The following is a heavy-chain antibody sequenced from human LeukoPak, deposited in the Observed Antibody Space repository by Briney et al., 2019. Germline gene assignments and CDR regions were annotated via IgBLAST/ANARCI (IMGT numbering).Heavy chain of an antibody. J-gene: IGHJ1*01. CDR2: IRSKANSYAT. Sequence: GGSLRLSCAASGFTFSGSAMHWVRQASGKGLEWVGRIRSKANSYATAYAVSVKGRFTISRDDSKNTAYLQMNSLKTEDTAVYYCTGTMIVVDGFQHWGQGTLVTVSS. D-gene: IGHD3-22*01. CDR3: TGTMIVVDGFQH. V-gene: IGHV3-73*01. CDR1: GFTFSGSA.